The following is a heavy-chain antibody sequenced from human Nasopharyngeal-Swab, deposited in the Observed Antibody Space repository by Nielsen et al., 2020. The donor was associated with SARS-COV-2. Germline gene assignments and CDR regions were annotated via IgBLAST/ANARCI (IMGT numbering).Heavy chain of an antibody. Sequence: WVGQAPGQGLEWMGGIIPIFGTANYAQKFQGRVTITADESTSTAYMELSSLRSEDTAVYYCARSPRLQPWSGPYYYMDVWGKGTTVTVSS. V-gene: IGHV1-69*01. CDR2: IIPIFGTA. D-gene: IGHD3-3*01. J-gene: IGHJ6*03. CDR3: ARSPRLQPWSGPYYYMDV.